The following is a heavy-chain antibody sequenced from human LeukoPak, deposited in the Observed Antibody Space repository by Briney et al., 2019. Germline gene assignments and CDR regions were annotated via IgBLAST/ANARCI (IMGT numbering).Heavy chain of an antibody. D-gene: IGHD3-22*01. CDR2: IIPIFGTA. CDR3: ARGVSGYQGYYNMDV. Sequence: SVKVSCKASGGTFSSYAISWVRQAPGQGLEWVGRIIPIFGTANYAQKFQGRVTITTDESTSTAYMELSSLRSEDTAVYYCARGVSGYQGYYNMDVWDKGTTVTVSS. V-gene: IGHV1-69*05. CDR1: GGTFSSYA. J-gene: IGHJ6*03.